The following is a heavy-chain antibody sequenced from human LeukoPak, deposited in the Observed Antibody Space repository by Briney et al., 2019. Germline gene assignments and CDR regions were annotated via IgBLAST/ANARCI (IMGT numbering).Heavy chain of an antibody. D-gene: IGHD5-12*01. CDR1: GYTFTSHG. V-gene: IGHV1-69*04. J-gene: IGHJ4*02. CDR3: ASGDSGYDGNYFDY. Sequence: GASVKVSCKASGYTFTSHGISWVRQAPGQGLEWMGRIIPILGIANYAQKFQGRVTITADKSTSTAYMELSSLRSEDTAVYYCASGDSGYDGNYFDYWGQGTLVTVSS. CDR2: IIPILGIA.